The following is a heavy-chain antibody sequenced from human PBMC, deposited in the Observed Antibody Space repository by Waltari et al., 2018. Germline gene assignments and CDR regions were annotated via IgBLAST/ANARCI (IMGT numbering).Heavy chain of an antibody. J-gene: IGHJ4*02. V-gene: IGHV5-51*01. D-gene: IGHD6-19*01. CDR2: YPGDSDT. CDR3: ARQRESKGRGWYIDY. Sequence: YPGDSDTRYSPSFQGQVTISADKSISTAYLQWSSLKASDTAMYYCARQRESKGRGWYIDYWGQGTLVTVSS.